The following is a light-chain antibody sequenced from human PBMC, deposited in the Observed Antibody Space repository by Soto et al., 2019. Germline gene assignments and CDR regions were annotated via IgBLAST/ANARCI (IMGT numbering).Light chain of an antibody. CDR3: QQHNNWPYT. CDR2: GGS. Sequence: EIVMTQSPATLSVSPGESATLSCRASQSVSSKLAWYQQKPGQAPRLLIYGGSTRASGIPARFSGSGSGTEFTLTISSLQSEDFVVYYCQQHNNWPYTCGQGTKLEIK. V-gene: IGKV3-15*01. CDR1: QSVSSK. J-gene: IGKJ2*01.